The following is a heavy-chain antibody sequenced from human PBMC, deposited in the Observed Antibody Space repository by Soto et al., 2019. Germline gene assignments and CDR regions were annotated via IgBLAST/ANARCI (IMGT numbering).Heavy chain of an antibody. CDR1: GGSISSSSYY. Sequence: SETLSLTCTVSGGSISSSSYYWGWIRQPPGKGLEWIGSIYYSGSTYYNPSLKSRVTISVDTSKNQFSLKLSSVPAADTAVYYCARRVTIFGVVIYMDVWGKGTTVTVSS. V-gene: IGHV4-39*01. D-gene: IGHD3-3*01. CDR2: IYYSGST. J-gene: IGHJ6*03. CDR3: ARRVTIFGVVIYMDV.